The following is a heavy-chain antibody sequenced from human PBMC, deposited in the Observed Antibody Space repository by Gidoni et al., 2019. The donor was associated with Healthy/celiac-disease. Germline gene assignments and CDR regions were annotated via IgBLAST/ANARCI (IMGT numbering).Heavy chain of an antibody. J-gene: IGHJ4*02. CDR2: ISGSGGSR. D-gene: IGHD2-2*01. Sequence: EVQLLESGGGLVPPGGSLRLSCAASGFTFSSYAMSWVRQAPGKGLEWVSAISGSGGSRYYADSVKGGFTISRDNSKNTLYLQMNSLRAEDTAVYYCAKGIVVVPAATYFDYWGQGTLVTVSS. V-gene: IGHV3-23*01. CDR3: AKGIVVVPAATYFDY. CDR1: GFTFSSYA.